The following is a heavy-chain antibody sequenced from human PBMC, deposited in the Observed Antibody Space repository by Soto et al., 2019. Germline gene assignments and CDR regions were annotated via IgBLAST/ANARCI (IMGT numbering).Heavy chain of an antibody. CDR2: INPSGGST. CDR3: ARPQRYSYGYGFFDY. Sequence: QVQLVQSGAEVKKPGASVKVSCKASGYTFTSYYMHWVRQAPGQGLEWMGIINPSGGSTSYAQKFQGRVTMTMDTSTSTVYMELSSLRSEDTAVYYCARPQRYSYGYGFFDYWGQGTLVTVSS. V-gene: IGHV1-46*01. D-gene: IGHD5-18*01. J-gene: IGHJ4*02. CDR1: GYTFTSYY.